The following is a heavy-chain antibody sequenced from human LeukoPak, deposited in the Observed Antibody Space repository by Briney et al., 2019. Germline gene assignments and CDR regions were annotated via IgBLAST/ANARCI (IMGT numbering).Heavy chain of an antibody. D-gene: IGHD3-10*01. CDR1: GFTFSTYR. CDR3: ARGSITMVRGVWGPSNYYYYMDV. J-gene: IGHJ6*03. V-gene: IGHV3-7*03. Sequence: GGSLRLSCAASGFTFSTYRMSWVRQAPGKGLGWVANIKQDGSEKHYVDSVKGRFTISRDNAKNSLYLQMNSLRAEDTAVYYCARGSITMVRGVWGPSNYYYYMDVWGKGTTVTISS. CDR2: IKQDGSEK.